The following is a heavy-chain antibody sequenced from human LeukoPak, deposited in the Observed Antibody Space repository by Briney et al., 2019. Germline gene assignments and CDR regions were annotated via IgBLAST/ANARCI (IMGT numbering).Heavy chain of an antibody. CDR2: IHRGVTT. CDR3: ARGKLWTYDSSGYYLDY. J-gene: IGHJ4*02. D-gene: IGHD3-22*01. V-gene: IGHV3-66*01. CDR1: GFTVSRYY. Sequence: GGSLRLYCTPSGFTVSRYYMSWVRQAPGQGLECVSLIHRGVTTFYADSVKGRFTLSRDNSKNTLYLQMNSLRAEDTAVYYCARGKLWTYDSSGYYLDYWGQGTLVTVSS.